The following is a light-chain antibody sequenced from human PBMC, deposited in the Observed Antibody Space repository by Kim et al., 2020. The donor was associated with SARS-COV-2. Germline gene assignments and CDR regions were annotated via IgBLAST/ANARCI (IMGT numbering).Light chain of an antibody. Sequence: PGETATHSCKASQRISGNVAWYQQRPVQTPRLLIYGATSRATGVPVRFSGSQSGTEFNLTISSLQSEDFAVYYCQQYNNWPPVAFGQGTKLEI. CDR1: QRISGN. J-gene: IGKJ2*01. CDR3: QQYNNWPPVA. CDR2: GAT. V-gene: IGKV3-15*01.